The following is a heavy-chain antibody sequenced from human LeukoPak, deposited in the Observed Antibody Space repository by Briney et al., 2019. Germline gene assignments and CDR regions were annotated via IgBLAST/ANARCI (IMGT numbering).Heavy chain of an antibody. D-gene: IGHD1-26*01. CDR1: GYTFTGYY. Sequence: ASVKVSCKASGYTFTGYYMHWVRQAPGQGLEWMGWINPNSGGTNYAQKFQGRVTMTRDTSISTAYMELSRLRSDDTAVYYCARDISGSYPAYDFDYWGQGTLVTVSS. J-gene: IGHJ4*02. CDR2: INPNSGGT. V-gene: IGHV1-2*02. CDR3: ARDISGSYPAYDFDY.